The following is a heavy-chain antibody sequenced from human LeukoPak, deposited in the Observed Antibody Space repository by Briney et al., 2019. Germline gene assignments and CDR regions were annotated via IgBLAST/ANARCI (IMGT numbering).Heavy chain of an antibody. CDR1: GFTFSSYS. D-gene: IGHD3-10*01. CDR3: ARGSDYYGSGSYFIDAFDI. CDR2: ISSSSSSYI. Sequence: GGSLRLSCAASGFTFSSYSVNWVRQAPGKGLEWVSFISSSSSSYIYYADSVKGRFTISRDNAKNSLYLQMNSLRAEDTAVYYCARGSDYYGSGSYFIDAFDIWGQGTMVTVSS. V-gene: IGHV3-21*01. J-gene: IGHJ3*02.